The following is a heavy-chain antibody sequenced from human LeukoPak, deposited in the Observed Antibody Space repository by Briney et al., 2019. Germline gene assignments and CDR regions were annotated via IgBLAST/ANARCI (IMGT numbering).Heavy chain of an antibody. CDR2: IRQDGGEK. CDR3: ARDGTAAVLYFDL. D-gene: IGHD6-13*01. Sequence: GGSLRLSCAVSGFTFSDYWMNWVRQAPGKGLEWVASIRQDGGEKSYVDSVKGRLTISRDNTKHSLYLQMSSLRAEDTGVYYCARDGTAAVLYFDLWGQGTLVTVSS. V-gene: IGHV3-7*01. CDR1: GFTFSDYW. J-gene: IGHJ4*02.